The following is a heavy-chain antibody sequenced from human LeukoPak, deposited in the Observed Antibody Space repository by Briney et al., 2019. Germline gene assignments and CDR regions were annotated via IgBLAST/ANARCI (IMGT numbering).Heavy chain of an antibody. CDR2: ISSNGVST. Sequence: GGSLRLSCAASGFTFSSYAMHWVRQAPGKGLEYVSAISSNGVSTYYANSVKGGFTISRDNSKNTLFLQMGSLRPEDMAVYYCVRDFQWLDTFDIWGQGTMVTVSS. J-gene: IGHJ3*02. D-gene: IGHD6-19*01. V-gene: IGHV3-64*01. CDR3: VRDFQWLDTFDI. CDR1: GFTFSSYA.